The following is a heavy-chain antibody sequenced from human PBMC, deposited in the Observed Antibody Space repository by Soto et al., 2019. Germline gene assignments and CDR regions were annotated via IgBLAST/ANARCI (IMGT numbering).Heavy chain of an antibody. Sequence: ASVKVSCKASGYTFTSYAMHWVRQAPGQSKINFAQKFQGRVTLTTDTSTSTAYIELRSLTFDDSAVYFCARDIDYDIDYWGQGTLVTVSS. CDR3: ARDIDYDIDY. D-gene: IGHD4-17*01. J-gene: IGHJ4*02. CDR1: GYTFTSYA. V-gene: IGHV1-3*01. CDR2: KI.